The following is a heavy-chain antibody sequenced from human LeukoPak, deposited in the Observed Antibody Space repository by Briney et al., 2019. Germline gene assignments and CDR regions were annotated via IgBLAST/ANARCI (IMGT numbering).Heavy chain of an antibody. CDR1: GFTFSNYG. CDR2: ISHDESDK. J-gene: IGHJ4*02. D-gene: IGHD5-24*01. V-gene: IGHV3-30*18. CDR3: AKDVRGLGFSRWLQPLGFDY. Sequence: PPGRSLRLSCAASGFTFSNYGMHWVRQAPGKGLEWVAVISHDESDKCYADSVKGRFTISRDNSKNTLYLQMNSLRAEGTAVYYCAKDVRGLGFSRWLQPLGFDYWGQGTLVTVSS.